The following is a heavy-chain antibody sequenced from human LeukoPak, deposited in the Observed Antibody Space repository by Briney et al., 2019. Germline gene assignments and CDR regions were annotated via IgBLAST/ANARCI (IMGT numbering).Heavy chain of an antibody. V-gene: IGHV3-30*18. CDR2: ISYDGSNK. CDR1: GFTFSSYG. J-gene: IGHJ4*02. D-gene: IGHD4-23*01. Sequence: GGSLRLSCAASGFTFSSYGMHWVRQAPGKGLEWVAVISYDGSNKYYADSVKGRSTISRDNSKNTLYLQMNSLRAEDTAVYYCAKAGEDYGGNPAYFDYWGQGTLVTVSS. CDR3: AKAGEDYGGNPAYFDY.